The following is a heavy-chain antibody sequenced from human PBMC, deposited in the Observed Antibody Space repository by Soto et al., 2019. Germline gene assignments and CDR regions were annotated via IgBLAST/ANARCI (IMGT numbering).Heavy chain of an antibody. J-gene: IGHJ4*02. D-gene: IGHD3-22*01. V-gene: IGHV1-2*02. CDR1: GYTFTGCY. Sequence: ASVKVSCKASGYTFTGCYMHWVRQAPGQGLEWMGWINPNSGGTNYAQKFQGRVTMTRDTSISTAYMELSRLRSDDTAVYYCARYYYDSSGYPTMAYWGQGTLVTVSS. CDR3: ARYYYDSSGYPTMAY. CDR2: INPNSGGT.